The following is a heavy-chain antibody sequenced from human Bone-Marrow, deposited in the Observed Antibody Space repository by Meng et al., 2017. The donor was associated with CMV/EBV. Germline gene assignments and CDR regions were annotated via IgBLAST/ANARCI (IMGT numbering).Heavy chain of an antibody. Sequence: GGSLRLSCAASGFTFSSYAMHWVRQAPGKGLEWVAVISYDGSNKYYADSVKGRFTISRDNSKNTLYLQMNSLRAEDTAVYYCAREEENTAMVTGAFDIWGQGTMVAASS. V-gene: IGHV3-30-3*01. CDR1: GFTFSSYA. CDR3: AREEENTAMVTGAFDI. J-gene: IGHJ3*02. D-gene: IGHD5-18*01. CDR2: ISYDGSNK.